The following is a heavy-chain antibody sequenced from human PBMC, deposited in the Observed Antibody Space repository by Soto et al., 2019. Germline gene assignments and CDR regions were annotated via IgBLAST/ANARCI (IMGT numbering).Heavy chain of an antibody. Sequence: LGESLKISCKGSGYSFAGYWITWVRQKPGKGLEWMGRIDPSDSQTYYSPSFRGHVTISVTKSITTVFLQWSSLRASDTAMYYCARQIYDSGTGPNFQYYFDSWGQGTPVTVPQ. CDR2: IDPSDSQT. V-gene: IGHV5-10-1*01. D-gene: IGHD6-13*01. J-gene: IGHJ4*02. CDR1: GYSFAGYW. CDR3: ARQIYDSGTGPNFQYYFDS.